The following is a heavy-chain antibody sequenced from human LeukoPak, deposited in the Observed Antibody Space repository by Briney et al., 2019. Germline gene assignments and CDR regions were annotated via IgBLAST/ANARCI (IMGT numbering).Heavy chain of an antibody. Sequence: GGSLRLSCAASGFSFSSYWMHWVRQTPGGGLMWVARIDNDGRSARSASYAASVKGRFTFSRDNAKSTLYLLMNSLRAEDTGVYYCVRDVWGDRDSYFDYWGQGTLVTVSS. J-gene: IGHJ4*02. D-gene: IGHD2-21*01. V-gene: IGHV3-74*01. CDR3: VRDVWGDRDSYFDY. CDR2: IDNDGRSARSA. CDR1: GFSFSSYW.